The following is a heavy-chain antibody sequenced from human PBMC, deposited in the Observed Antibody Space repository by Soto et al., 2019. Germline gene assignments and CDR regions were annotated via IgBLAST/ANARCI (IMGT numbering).Heavy chain of an antibody. J-gene: IGHJ6*02. V-gene: IGHV4-39*01. CDR1: GGSISSSSYY. CDR3: SGTNDYYYGMDV. Sequence: QLQLQESGPGLVKPSETLALTCTVSGGSISSSSYYWGWIRQPPGKGLEWIGNIFYSGSTYYNPSLERRLTISVDTSTNQFPLKLCSVTAADTAVYYCSGTNDYYYGMDVWGQGSTVTVSS. CDR2: IFYSGST.